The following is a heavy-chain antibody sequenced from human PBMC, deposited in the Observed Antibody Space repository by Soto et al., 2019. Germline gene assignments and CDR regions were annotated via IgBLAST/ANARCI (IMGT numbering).Heavy chain of an antibody. D-gene: IGHD3-3*01. Sequence: SVKVSCKASGGTFSSYAISWVRQAPGQGLEWMGGIIPIFGTANYAQKFQGRVTITADESTSAAYMELSSLRSEDTAVYYCARGNTIFGVEEAYYYYYYGMDVWGQGTTVTVSS. CDR2: IIPIFGTA. J-gene: IGHJ6*02. V-gene: IGHV1-69*13. CDR1: GGTFSSYA. CDR3: ARGNTIFGVEEAYYYYYYGMDV.